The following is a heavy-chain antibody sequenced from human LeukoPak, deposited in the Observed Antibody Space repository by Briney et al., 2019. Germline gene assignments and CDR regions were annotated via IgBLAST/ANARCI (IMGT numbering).Heavy chain of an antibody. CDR3: ARGDYDYVWGSYRYYYFDY. CDR1: GFTFSDYD. CDR2: IGTAGDT. D-gene: IGHD3-16*02. Sequence: QPGGSLRLSCAASGFTFSDYDMHWVRQATGKGLEWVSAIGTAGDTYYTGSVKGRFTISRENAKNSLYLQMNSLRAEDTAVYYCARGDYDYVWGSYRYYYFDYWGQGTLVTVSS. V-gene: IGHV3-13*01. J-gene: IGHJ4*02.